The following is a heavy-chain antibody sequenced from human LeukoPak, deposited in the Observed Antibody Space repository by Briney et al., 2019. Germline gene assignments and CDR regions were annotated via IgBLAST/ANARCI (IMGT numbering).Heavy chain of an antibody. V-gene: IGHV3-21*01. CDR2: ISSSSSYI. CDR3: ARDPISRGYGDYPPPHDY. D-gene: IGHD4-17*01. CDR1: GFTLSSYN. J-gene: IGHJ4*02. Sequence: GRSLRLSCAASGFTLSSYNMNCVRQAPGKGLEWLSCISSSSSYIYYADSVKGRFTISRDTTKNSVYLQMNSRRAEDTAVYYCARDPISRGYGDYPPPHDYWGQGTLVTVSS.